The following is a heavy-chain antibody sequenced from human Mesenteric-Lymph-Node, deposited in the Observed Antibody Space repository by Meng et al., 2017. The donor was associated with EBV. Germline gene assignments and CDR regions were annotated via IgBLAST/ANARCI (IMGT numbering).Heavy chain of an antibody. J-gene: IGHJ2*01. Sequence: QVQLQESGSGLVKPSETLSLTCSVSGGSISGYYWSWIRQPPGKGLEWIGYIYYSGSTNYNPSLKSRVTTSVDTSKNQFSLKLSSVTAADTAVYYCARRQEIYWYFDLWGRGTLVTVSS. V-gene: IGHV4-59*01. CDR3: ARRQEIYWYFDL. CDR1: GGSISGYY. CDR2: IYYSGST.